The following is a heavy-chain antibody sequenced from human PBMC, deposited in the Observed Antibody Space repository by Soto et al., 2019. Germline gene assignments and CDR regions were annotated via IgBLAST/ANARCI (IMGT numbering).Heavy chain of an antibody. V-gene: IGHV4-59*01. Sequence: PSETLSLTCTVSGGSISTYYWNWIRQPPGKGLEWIGYIYYSGSTDYNPSLKGRVTISVDTSKNQFSLKLNSVTAADTAVYYCARSITMVRGVIITEYYFDYWGQGTLVTVSS. CDR1: GGSISTYY. CDR3: ARSITMVRGVIITEYYFDY. D-gene: IGHD3-10*01. CDR2: IYYSGST. J-gene: IGHJ4*02.